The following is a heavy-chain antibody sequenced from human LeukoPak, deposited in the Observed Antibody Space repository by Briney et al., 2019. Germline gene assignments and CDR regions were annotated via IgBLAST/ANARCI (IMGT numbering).Heavy chain of an antibody. V-gene: IGHV5-51*01. CDR3: ARYGIRGCANGICYTSFFYYGMDV. CDR2: IFPHDSDI. CDR1: GYSFMDYW. Sequence: GESLKISCKGSGYSFMDYWIGWVRQMPGKGPEWMGIIFPHDSDIKYNPSFQGQVTISVDKCISTAYVQWSSLKASDTAIYYCARYGIRGCANGICYTSFFYYGMDVWGQGTTVIVSS. J-gene: IGHJ6*02. D-gene: IGHD2-8*01.